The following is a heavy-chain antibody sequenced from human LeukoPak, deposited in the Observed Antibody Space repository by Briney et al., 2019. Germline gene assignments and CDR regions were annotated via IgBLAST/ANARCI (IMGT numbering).Heavy chain of an antibody. Sequence: GESLKISCKASGYSFTGYWIGWVRQMPGQGLEWMGIIYPDDSDTRYSPSFQGQVTISADKSASTAYLQWSSLQASDTAIYYCAGQRARYTGTFYYFYYMDVWGTGTTVTISS. CDR2: IYPDDSDT. V-gene: IGHV5-51*01. J-gene: IGHJ6*03. CDR1: GYSFTGYW. CDR3: AGQRARYTGTFYYFYYMDV. D-gene: IGHD6-13*01.